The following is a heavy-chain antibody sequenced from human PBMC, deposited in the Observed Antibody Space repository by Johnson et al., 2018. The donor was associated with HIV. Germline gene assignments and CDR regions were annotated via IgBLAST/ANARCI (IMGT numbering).Heavy chain of an antibody. V-gene: IGHV3-23*04. CDR1: GFTFSSYA. CDR2: ISGSGGST. CDR3: SREVYQMTAFDI. D-gene: IGHD5-24*01. Sequence: EVQLVESGGGLVQPGGSLRLSCAASGFTFSSYAMSWVRQAPGKGLEWVSAISGSGGSTYYADSVKGRFTISRDNSKNTLYLQINSLKTDDTGVYYCSREVYQMTAFDIWGQGTVVTVSS. J-gene: IGHJ3*02.